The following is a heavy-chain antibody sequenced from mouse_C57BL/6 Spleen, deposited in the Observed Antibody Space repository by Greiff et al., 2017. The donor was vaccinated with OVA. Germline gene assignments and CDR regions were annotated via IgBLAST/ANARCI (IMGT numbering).Heavy chain of an antibody. V-gene: IGHV14-4*01. CDR3: TDYGSSYWFAD. Sequence: VQLQQSGAELVRPGASVKLSCTASGFNIKDDYMHWVKQRPEQGLEWIGWIDPENGDTEYASKFQGKATITADTASNTAYLPLSSLTSEDTAVYYCTDYGSSYWFADWGQGTLVTVSA. D-gene: IGHD1-1*01. CDR1: GFNIKDDY. J-gene: IGHJ3*01. CDR2: IDPENGDT.